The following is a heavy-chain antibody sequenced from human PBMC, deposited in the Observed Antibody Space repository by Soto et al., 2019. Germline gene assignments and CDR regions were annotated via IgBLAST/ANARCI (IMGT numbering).Heavy chain of an antibody. Sequence: WETLSLTCTVSVGSMSPDYWSWIRQAPGVGLEWIAYVYYSGYTPYNPSLKSRVTISVDTSKSRLSLKLTSVTAADTAVYYCARGLAPVERDYWGAGALVTVSS. CDR2: VYYSGYT. CDR1: VGSMSPDY. CDR3: ARGLAPVERDY. V-gene: IGHV4-59*01. D-gene: IGHD6-19*01. J-gene: IGHJ4*02.